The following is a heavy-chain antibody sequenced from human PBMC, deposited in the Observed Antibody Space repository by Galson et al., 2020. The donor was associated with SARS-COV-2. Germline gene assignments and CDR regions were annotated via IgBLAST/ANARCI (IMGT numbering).Heavy chain of an antibody. V-gene: IGHV4-34*01. J-gene: IGHJ2*01. CDR1: GGSFSGYY. CDR3: ARVPTRSGYFDL. Sequence: SETLSLTCAVYGGSFSGYYWSWIRQPPGKGLEWIGEINHSGSTNYNPSLKSRVTISVDTSKNQFSLKLSSVTAADTAVYYCARVPTRSGYFDLWGRGTLVTVSS. CDR2: INHSGST.